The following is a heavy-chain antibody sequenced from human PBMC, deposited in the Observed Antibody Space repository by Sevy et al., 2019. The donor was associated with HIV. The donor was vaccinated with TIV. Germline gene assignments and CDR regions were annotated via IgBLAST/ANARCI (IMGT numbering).Heavy chain of an antibody. CDR1: GFTFTTYT. J-gene: IGHJ3*02. V-gene: IGHV3-21*01. Sequence: GGSLRLSCAASGFTFTTYTMNWVRQAPGKGLEWVSSISGSSNYIYYADSVKGRFTISRDNAKNSLYLQMNSLRAEDTAVYYCARPYGSGSWEAFDIWGQWTMVTVS. CDR2: ISGSSNYI. D-gene: IGHD3-10*01. CDR3: ARPYGSGSWEAFDI.